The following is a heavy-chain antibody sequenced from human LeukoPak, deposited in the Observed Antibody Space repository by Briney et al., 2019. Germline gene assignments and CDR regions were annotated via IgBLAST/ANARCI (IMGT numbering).Heavy chain of an antibody. CDR2: IYTSGST. CDR1: GGSISSYY. Sequence: PSETLSLTCTVSGGSISSYYWRWIRQPAGKGLEWIGRIYTSGSTNYNPSLKSRVTMSVDTSKNQFSLKLSSVTAADTAVYYCARDQGGSGPSDYYYYGMDVWGQGTTVTVSS. J-gene: IGHJ6*02. V-gene: IGHV4-4*07. CDR3: ARDQGGSGPSDYYYYGMDV. D-gene: IGHD3-10*01.